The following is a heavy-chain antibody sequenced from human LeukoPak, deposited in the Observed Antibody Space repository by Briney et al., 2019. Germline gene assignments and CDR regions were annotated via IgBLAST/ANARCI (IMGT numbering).Heavy chain of an antibody. D-gene: IGHD4-23*01. CDR2: ISGNGGST. Sequence: GGSLRPSCAASGFAFSSYAMTWLRQAPGKGLEWVSAISGNGGSTYYADSVKGRFTISRDNSKNTLYLQMKSLRAGDTAVYYCVRGRGGDNSNWFDPWGPGTLVTVSS. J-gene: IGHJ5*02. CDR1: GFAFSSYA. CDR3: VRGRGGDNSNWFDP. V-gene: IGHV3-23*01.